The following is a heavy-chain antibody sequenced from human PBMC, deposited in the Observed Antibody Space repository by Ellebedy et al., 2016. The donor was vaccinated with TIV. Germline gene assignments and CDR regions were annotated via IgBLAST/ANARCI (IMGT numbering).Heavy chain of an antibody. J-gene: IGHJ6*02. CDR3: ARGLWDYDSSGYYPDV. D-gene: IGHD3-22*01. Sequence: SETLSLXXTVSGGSISSYYWSWIRQPAGKGLEWIGRIYTSGSTNYNPSLKSRVTISVDTSKNQFFLKLSSVTAADTAVYYCARGLWDYDSSGYYPDVWGQGTTVTVSS. V-gene: IGHV4-4*07. CDR2: IYTSGST. CDR1: GGSISSYY.